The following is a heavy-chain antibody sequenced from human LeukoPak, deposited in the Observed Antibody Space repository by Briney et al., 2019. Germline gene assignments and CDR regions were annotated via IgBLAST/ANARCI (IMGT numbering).Heavy chain of an antibody. CDR2: ISFDGTNK. D-gene: IGHD6-13*01. CDR3: VKDRSSTWSFDY. CDR1: VFTFSNYG. V-gene: IGHV3-30*18. Sequence: GGSLRLSCAASVFTFSNYGMHWVCQAPGKGLEWVAVISFDGTNKYYVDSVKGRFTISRDNSTNTLYLQMHSLRAEDTAVYYCVKDRSSTWSFDYWGQGTLVIVSS. J-gene: IGHJ4*02.